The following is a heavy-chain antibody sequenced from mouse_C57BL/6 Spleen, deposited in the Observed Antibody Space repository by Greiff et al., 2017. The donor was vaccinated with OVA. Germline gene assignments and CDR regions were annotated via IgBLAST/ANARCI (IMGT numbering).Heavy chain of an antibody. CDR1: GYAFSSSW. CDR3: ARHEDGYPFAY. V-gene: IGHV1-82*01. CDR2: IYPGDGDT. D-gene: IGHD2-3*01. Sequence: QVHVKQSGPELVKPGASVKISCKASGYAFSSSWMNWVKQRPGKGLEWIGRIYPGDGDTNYNGKFKGKATLTADKSSSTAYMQLSSLTSDDSAVYFCARHEDGYPFAYWGQGTLVTVSA. J-gene: IGHJ3*01.